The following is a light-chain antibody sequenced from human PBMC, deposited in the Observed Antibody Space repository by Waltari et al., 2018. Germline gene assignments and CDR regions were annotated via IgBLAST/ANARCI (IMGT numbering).Light chain of an antibody. CDR2: QAS. Sequence: DNQMTQSPSTLSASVGDRVTIICRASQRISGWFDWYQQKPGKAPKLLIYQASSLHGGVQSRFSGSGSGTEFSLIISCLQPDDFATYCCQQYYSYPYTFGHGTKLEFK. J-gene: IGKJ2*01. V-gene: IGKV1-5*02. CDR1: QRISGW. CDR3: QQYYSYPYT.